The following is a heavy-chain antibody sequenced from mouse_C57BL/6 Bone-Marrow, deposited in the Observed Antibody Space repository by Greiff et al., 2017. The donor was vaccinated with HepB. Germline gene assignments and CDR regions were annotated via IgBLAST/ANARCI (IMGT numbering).Heavy chain of an antibody. CDR1: GFTFSSYT. CDR3: ARHPPPITTVVDY. Sequence: EVMLVESGGGLVKPGGSLKLSCAASGFTFSSYTMSWVRQTPEKRLEWVATISGGGGNTYYPDSVKGRFTISRDNAKNTLYLQMSSLRSEDTALYYCARHPPPITTVVDYWGQGTTLTVSS. V-gene: IGHV5-9*01. J-gene: IGHJ2*01. CDR2: ISGGGGNT. D-gene: IGHD1-1*01.